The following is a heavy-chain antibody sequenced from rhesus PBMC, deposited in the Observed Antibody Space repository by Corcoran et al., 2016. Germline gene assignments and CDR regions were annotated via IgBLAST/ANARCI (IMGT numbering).Heavy chain of an antibody. CDR1: GGSISDSYR. CDR2: IYGSSTST. D-gene: IGHD4-23*01. J-gene: IGHJ2*01. Sequence: QVQLQESGPGVVKPSETLSLTCAVSGGSISDSYRWSWIRQPPGKGLEWIGYIYGSSTSTNYNPSHKRRVTISKDTSKNQFSLKLSSVTAADTAVYYCARDGEYSNYVRYWYFDLWGPGTPITISS. V-gene: IGHV4S10*01. CDR3: ARDGEYSNYVRYWYFDL.